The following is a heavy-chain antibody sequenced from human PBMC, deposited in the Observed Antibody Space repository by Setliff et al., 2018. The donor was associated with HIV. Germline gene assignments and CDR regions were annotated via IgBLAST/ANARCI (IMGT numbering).Heavy chain of an antibody. CDR1: GGSISSNIYF. V-gene: IGHV4-39*01. D-gene: IGHD3-3*01. Sequence: SETLSLTCTVSGGSISSNIYFWGWIRQPPGKGLEWIGSIYYSGSAYYNSSLRSRLTITVDTSKNQFSLKLKSVPAADTAVYYCASQVTGYHDFWSGYLGYFDYWGQGLLVTVSS. CDR2: IYYSGSA. J-gene: IGHJ4*02. CDR3: ASQVTGYHDFWSGYLGYFDY.